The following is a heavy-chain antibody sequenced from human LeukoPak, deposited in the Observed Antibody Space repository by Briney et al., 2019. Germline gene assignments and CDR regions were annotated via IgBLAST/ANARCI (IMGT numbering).Heavy chain of an antibody. CDR2: IYPDDSDT. J-gene: IGHJ5*02. Sequence: GESLKTSCKCSGYSFTIYWIGWVRQMPGKGLGWMGIIYPDDSDTRYSPSFQGQVTLSADKSISTAYLQWSSLKASDTAMYYCARQGGGSWNWFDPWGQGTLVTVSS. CDR1: GYSFTIYW. D-gene: IGHD1-26*01. CDR3: ARQGGGSWNWFDP. V-gene: IGHV5-51*01.